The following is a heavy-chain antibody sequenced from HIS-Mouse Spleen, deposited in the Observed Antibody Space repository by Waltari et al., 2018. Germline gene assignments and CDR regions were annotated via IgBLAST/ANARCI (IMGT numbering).Heavy chain of an antibody. Sequence: QVQLVQSGAEVKKPGASVKVSCKASGYTFTGYYMHWVRQAPGQGLEWMGCINPHRGGTNYAQQFQGRVTMTRDTSSSTAYMELSRLRSDDTAVYYCARDRNYYDSSGYFDYWGQGTLVTVSS. CDR3: ARDRNYYDSSGYFDY. CDR1: GYTFTGYY. CDR2: INPHRGGT. D-gene: IGHD3-22*01. V-gene: IGHV1-2*02. J-gene: IGHJ4*02.